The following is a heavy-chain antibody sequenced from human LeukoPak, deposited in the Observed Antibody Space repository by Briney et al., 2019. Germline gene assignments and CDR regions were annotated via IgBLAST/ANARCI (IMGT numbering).Heavy chain of an antibody. Sequence: GGSLRLSCTASGFTFGEYAISWVRQAPGKGLELLGFIRSKAYGGTTEYAASVKGRFTISRDDSKSIAYLQMNSLKTEDTAVYYCTSTMIVVGTLFDYWGQGTLVTVSS. CDR1: GFTFGEYA. CDR3: TSTMIVVGTLFDY. V-gene: IGHV3-49*04. CDR2: IRSKAYGGTT. D-gene: IGHD3-22*01. J-gene: IGHJ4*02.